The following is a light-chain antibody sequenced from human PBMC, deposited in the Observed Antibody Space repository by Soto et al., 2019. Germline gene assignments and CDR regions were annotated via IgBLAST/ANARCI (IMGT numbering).Light chain of an antibody. CDR1: SSDVGSYNL. V-gene: IGLV2-14*02. CDR2: EGS. CDR3: SSYASSTTPYV. Sequence: QSALTQPASVSGSPGQSITISCTGTSSDVGSYNLVSWYQQHPGKAPKLMIYEGSKRPSGVSSRFSGSKSGNTASLTISGLQAEDEADYYCSSYASSTTPYVFGTGTKVTV. J-gene: IGLJ1*01.